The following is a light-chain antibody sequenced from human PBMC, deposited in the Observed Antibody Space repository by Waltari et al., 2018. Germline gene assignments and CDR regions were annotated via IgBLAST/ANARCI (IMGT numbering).Light chain of an antibody. Sequence: QLVLTQSPSASASLGASVKLTCTLSSGHSSNIVAWHQQQPEKGPRNLMKVNSEGSHSKWDEIPDRFSGSSSGAERYLTISTVQSEDEADYYCQTGGHGTWVFGGGTKLTVL. V-gene: IGLV4-69*02. J-gene: IGLJ3*02. CDR2: VNSEGSH. CDR1: SGHSSNI. CDR3: QTGGHGTWV.